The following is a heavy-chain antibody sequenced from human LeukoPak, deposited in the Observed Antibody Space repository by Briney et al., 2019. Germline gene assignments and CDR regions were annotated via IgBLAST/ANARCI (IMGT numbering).Heavy chain of an antibody. J-gene: IGHJ4*02. Sequence: GGSLRLSCAASGFTFSSYGMHWVRQAPGKGLEWVAVISYDGSNKYYVDSVKGRFTISRDNSKNTLYLQMNSLRAENTAVFYCAKGGSECSYGRGFDYWGQGTLVTVSS. CDR2: ISYDGSNK. CDR3: AKGGSECSYGRGFDY. V-gene: IGHV3-30*18. D-gene: IGHD5-18*01. CDR1: GFTFSSYG.